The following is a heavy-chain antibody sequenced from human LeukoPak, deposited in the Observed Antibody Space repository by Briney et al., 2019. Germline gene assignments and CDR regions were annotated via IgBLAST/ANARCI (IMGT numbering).Heavy chain of an antibody. V-gene: IGHV3-48*01. CDR3: ARDHNYAFDN. Sequence: SGGSLRLSCTASGFPFIEYSMNWVRQAPGKGLQWISYIGIDSGNTKYADSVRGRFTISADKAKNSLYLQMNSLRVEDTAVYYCARDHNYAFDNWGQRTPVSVAS. J-gene: IGHJ4*02. CDR1: GFPFIEYS. D-gene: IGHD1-1*01. CDR2: IGIDSGNT.